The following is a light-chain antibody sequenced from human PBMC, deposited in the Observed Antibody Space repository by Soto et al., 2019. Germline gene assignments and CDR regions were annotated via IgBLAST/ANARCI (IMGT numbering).Light chain of an antibody. CDR1: QTISSW. CDR2: GAS. CDR3: QQYENLPT. J-gene: IGKJ5*01. V-gene: IGKV1-5*01. Sequence: DIQMTQSPSTQSASGLDRVTLTGRASQTISSWLAWYQQKPGKAPKLLIYGASNLQTGVPSRFSGSGSGTDFTFTISSLQPEDIATYYCQQYENLPTFGQGTRLEIK.